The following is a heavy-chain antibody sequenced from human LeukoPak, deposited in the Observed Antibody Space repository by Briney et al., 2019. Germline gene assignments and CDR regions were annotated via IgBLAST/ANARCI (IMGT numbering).Heavy chain of an antibody. V-gene: IGHV1-3*01. J-gene: IGHJ5*02. Sequence: ASVKVSCKASGYTFTSYYMHWVRQAPGQRLEWMGWINAGNGNTKYSQKFQGRVTITRDTSASTAYMELSSLRSEDTAVYYCARDNDFWSAPSWFDPWGQGTLVTVSS. CDR3: ARDNDFWSAPSWFDP. CDR2: INAGNGNT. D-gene: IGHD3-3*01. CDR1: GYTFTSYY.